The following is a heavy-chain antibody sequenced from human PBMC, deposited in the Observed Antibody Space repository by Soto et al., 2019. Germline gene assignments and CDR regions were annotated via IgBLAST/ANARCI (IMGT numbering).Heavy chain of an antibody. D-gene: IGHD6-19*01. CDR2: IYYSRIT. CDR1: GGSISSGGYY. Sequence: SGTLSLTSTVSGGSISSGGYYWSWIRRRPGKGGEWIGYIYYSRITYYSPSRKSRVTISVDTSKNQFSLKLSSVTAADTAVYYCARDLWSVAGTPFIVVSSGGAFDIWGQGTMVTVSS. J-gene: IGHJ3*02. V-gene: IGHV4-31*02. CDR3: ARDLWSVAGTPFIVVSSGGAFDI.